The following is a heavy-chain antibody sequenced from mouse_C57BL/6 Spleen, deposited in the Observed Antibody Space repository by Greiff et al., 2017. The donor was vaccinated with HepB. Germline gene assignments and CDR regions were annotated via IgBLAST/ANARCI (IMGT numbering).Heavy chain of an antibody. J-gene: IGHJ1*03. V-gene: IGHV8-12*01. CDR3: ARRGFITTVDWYFDV. CDR1: GFSLSTSGMG. Sequence: QVTLKVCGPGILQSSQTLSLTCSFSGFSLSTSGMGVSWIRQPSGKGLEWLAHIYWDDDKRYNPSLKSRLTISKDTSRNQVFLKITSVDTADTATYYCARRGFITTVDWYFDVWGTGTTVTVSS. CDR2: IYWDDDK. D-gene: IGHD1-1*01.